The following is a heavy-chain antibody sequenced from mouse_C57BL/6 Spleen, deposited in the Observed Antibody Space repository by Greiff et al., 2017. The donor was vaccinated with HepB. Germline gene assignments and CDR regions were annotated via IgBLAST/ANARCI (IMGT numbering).Heavy chain of an antibody. Sequence: VQLQQSGAELVKPGASVKLSCKASGYTFTSYWMQWVKQRPGQGLEWIGEIDPSDSYTNYNQKFKGKATLTVDTSSRTAYMQLSSLTSEDSAVYYCARNIYYGYDYFDYWGHGTTLTVSS. CDR3: ARNIYYGYDYFDY. V-gene: IGHV1-50*01. D-gene: IGHD2-2*01. CDR1: GYTFTSYW. CDR2: IDPSDSYT. J-gene: IGHJ2*01.